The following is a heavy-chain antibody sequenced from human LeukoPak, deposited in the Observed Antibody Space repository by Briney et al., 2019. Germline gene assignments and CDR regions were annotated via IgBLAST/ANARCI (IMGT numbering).Heavy chain of an antibody. V-gene: IGHV1-69*13. J-gene: IGHJ4*02. CDR3: APLRGYCSSTSCSN. CDR2: IIPIFGTA. CDR1: GGTFSSYA. D-gene: IGHD2-2*01. Sequence: SVKVSCKASGGTFSSYAISWVRQAPGQGLEWMGGIIPIFGTANYAQKFQGRVTITADESTSTAYMELSSLRSEDTAVYYCAPLRGYCSSTSCSNWGQGTLVTVSS.